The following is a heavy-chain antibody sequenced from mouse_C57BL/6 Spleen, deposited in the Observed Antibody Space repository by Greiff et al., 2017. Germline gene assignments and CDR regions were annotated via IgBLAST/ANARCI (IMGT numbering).Heavy chain of an antibody. CDR1: GYTFTSYW. Sequence: VQLQQPGAELVRPGSSVKLSCKASGYTFTSYWMHWVKQRPIQGLEWIGNIDPSDSETHYNQKFKDKATLTVDKSSSTAYMQLSSLTSEDSAVYYCARDYGSSDVDCWGQGTTRTVSS. CDR3: ARDYGSSDVDC. D-gene: IGHD1-1*01. V-gene: IGHV1-52*01. CDR2: IDPSDSET. J-gene: IGHJ2*01.